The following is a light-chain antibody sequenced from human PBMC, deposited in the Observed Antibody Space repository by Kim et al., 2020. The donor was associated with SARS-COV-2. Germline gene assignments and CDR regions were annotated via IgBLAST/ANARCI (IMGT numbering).Light chain of an antibody. CDR2: AAS. Sequence: DIQMTQSPSSLSASAGDRITITCRASQSISSYLNWYQEKPGKAPKVLIYAASILQSGVPSRFSGSGSETDFTLTISSLQPEDFATYYCQQSYTTPYTFGQGTKLEI. V-gene: IGKV1-39*01. CDR3: QQSYTTPYT. J-gene: IGKJ2*01. CDR1: QSISSY.